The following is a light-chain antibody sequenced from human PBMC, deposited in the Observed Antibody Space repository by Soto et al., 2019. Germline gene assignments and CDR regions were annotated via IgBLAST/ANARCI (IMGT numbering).Light chain of an antibody. CDR2: LGF. CDR1: QRLLHSNGNIF. J-gene: IGKJ2*01. Sequence: EIVMTQSPPSLTVTPGEPASISCSSSQRLLHSNGNIFLDWYLQKPGQSPQLLIYLGFNRASGVPDRVSGSAAGTDLTLKISRVEAEDAGVYYCMQALQTPYTFGQGTKLEIK. V-gene: IGKV2-28*01. CDR3: MQALQTPYT.